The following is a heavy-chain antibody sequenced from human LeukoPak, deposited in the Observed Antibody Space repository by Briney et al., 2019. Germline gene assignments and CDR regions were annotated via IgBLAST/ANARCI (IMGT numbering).Heavy chain of an antibody. Sequence: GESLQISCKGSGYSFTSYWIGWVRQMPGKGLEWMGIIYPGDSDTRDSPSFQGQVTISADKSISTAYLQWTSLKASDTAMYYCARLNDYSNPYYYHYALDVWGQGTTVTVSS. CDR1: GYSFTSYW. CDR3: ARLNDYSNPYYYHYALDV. J-gene: IGHJ6*02. V-gene: IGHV5-51*01. D-gene: IGHD4-11*01. CDR2: IYPGDSDT.